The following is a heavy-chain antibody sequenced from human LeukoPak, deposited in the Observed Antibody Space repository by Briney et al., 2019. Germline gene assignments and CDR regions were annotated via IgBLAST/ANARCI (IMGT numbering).Heavy chain of an antibody. CDR3: ARYKDYGQSPAGSYYYCGMDV. CDR1: GYTFTIYG. D-gene: IGHD4-17*01. CDR2: ISAYNGNT. V-gene: IGHV1-18*04. J-gene: IGHJ6*04. Sequence: ASVNVSYKASGYTFTIYGISWVRQAPGQGREGMGWISAYNGNTNYAQKLQGRVNITTDTSTSTAYMELRSLRSDDTAVYYCARYKDYGQSPAGSYYYCGMDVWGKGTTVTVSS.